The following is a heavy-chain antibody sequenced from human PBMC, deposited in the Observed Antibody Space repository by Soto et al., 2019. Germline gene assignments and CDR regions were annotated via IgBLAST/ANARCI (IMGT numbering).Heavy chain of an antibody. CDR3: AKDHDLSPYYYPTMDV. CDR1: GYNFASKG. D-gene: IGHD3-16*01. V-gene: IGHV1-18*01. J-gene: IGHJ6*01. Sequence: QLQLVQSGAEVKKPGASVKVSCKASGYNFASKGISWVRQAPGQGLEWMGWISARNGYTNYAQKFQDRVTLTTDTSTSTAYMEMRSLRSDDTAVYYCAKDHDLSPYYYPTMDVWGQGTTVTVSS. CDR2: ISARNGYT.